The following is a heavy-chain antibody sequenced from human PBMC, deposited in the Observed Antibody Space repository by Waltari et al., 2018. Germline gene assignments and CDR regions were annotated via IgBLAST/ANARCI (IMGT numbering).Heavy chain of an antibody. Sequence: QVQLVQSGAEVKKTGSSVKVSCKASGGTFSSYAISWVRQAPGQGLEWMGGFDPEDGETIYAQKFQGRVTMTEDTSTDTAYMELSSLRSEDTAVYYCATSRAAVYWYFDLWGRGTLVTVSS. CDR1: GGTFSSYA. D-gene: IGHD6-19*01. CDR3: ATSRAAVYWYFDL. V-gene: IGHV1-24*01. CDR2: FDPEDGET. J-gene: IGHJ2*01.